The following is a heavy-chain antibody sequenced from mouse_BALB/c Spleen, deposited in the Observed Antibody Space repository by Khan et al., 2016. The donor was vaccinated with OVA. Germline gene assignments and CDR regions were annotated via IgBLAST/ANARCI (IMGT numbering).Heavy chain of an antibody. D-gene: IGHD2-10*01. V-gene: IGHV1S81*02. CDR1: GYTFTNYW. CDR3: ARNAYYGNYFDY. Sequence: VQLQQSGAELVKPGASVKLSCKASGYTFTNYWVHWVRQRPGQGLEWIGEIYPGDGRTMSTEQFKNKSSLTVDRSSSTAYMQLSSLTSGDAAVYYVARNAYYGNYFDYWGQGTTLTVSS. J-gene: IGHJ2*01. CDR2: IYPGDGRT.